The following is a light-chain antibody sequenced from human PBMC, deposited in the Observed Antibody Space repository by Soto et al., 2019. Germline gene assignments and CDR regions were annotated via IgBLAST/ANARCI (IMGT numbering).Light chain of an antibody. CDR1: QTISSW. CDR2: KAS. J-gene: IGKJ1*01. V-gene: IGKV1-5*03. Sequence: DIQMTQSPSTLSGSVGDRVTITCRASQTISSWLAWYQQKPGKAPKLLIYKASTLKSGVPSRFSGSGSGTEFTLTISSLQPDDMATYYCQQYSTFWTFGQGTRVDFK. CDR3: QQYSTFWT.